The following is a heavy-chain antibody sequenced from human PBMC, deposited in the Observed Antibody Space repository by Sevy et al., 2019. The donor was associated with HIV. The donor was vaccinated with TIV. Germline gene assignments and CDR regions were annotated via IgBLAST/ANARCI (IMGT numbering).Heavy chain of an antibody. CDR3: ARGPAAQGRYFQH. D-gene: IGHD2-2*01. Sequence: GGSLRLSCAASGFTFSSYGMHWVRQAPGKGLEWVAVIWYDGSNKYYADSVKGRFTISRDNSKNTLYLQMNSLRAEDTAVYYCARGPAAQGRYFQHWGQGTLVTVSS. CDR1: GFTFSSYG. V-gene: IGHV3-33*08. J-gene: IGHJ1*01. CDR2: IWYDGSNK.